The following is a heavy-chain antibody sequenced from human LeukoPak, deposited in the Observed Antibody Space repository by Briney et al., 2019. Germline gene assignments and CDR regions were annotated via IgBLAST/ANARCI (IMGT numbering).Heavy chain of an antibody. CDR1: GDTFSSYA. D-gene: IGHD4-17*01. Sequence: ASVKVSCKASGDTFSSYAISWVRQAPGQGLEWMGRIIPILGIANYAQKFQGRVTITADKSTSTAYMELSSLRSEDTAVYYCARGLTVGYGDYQPALSWGRGTLVTVSS. CDR2: IIPILGIA. V-gene: IGHV1-69*04. CDR3: ARGLTVGYGDYQPALS. J-gene: IGHJ4*02.